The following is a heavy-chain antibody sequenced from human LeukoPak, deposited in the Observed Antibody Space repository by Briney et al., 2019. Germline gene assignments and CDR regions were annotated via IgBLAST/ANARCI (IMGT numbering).Heavy chain of an antibody. CDR1: GGSFSGYY. V-gene: IGHV4-34*01. Sequence: SETLSLTCAVYGGSFSGYYWSRIRQPPGKGLEWIGEINHSGSTNYNPSLKSRVTISVDTSKSQFSLKLSSVTAADTAVYYCARAGYYYGSGSYLKYFQHWGQGTLVTVSS. J-gene: IGHJ1*01. D-gene: IGHD3-10*01. CDR3: ARAGYYYGSGSYLKYFQH. CDR2: INHSGST.